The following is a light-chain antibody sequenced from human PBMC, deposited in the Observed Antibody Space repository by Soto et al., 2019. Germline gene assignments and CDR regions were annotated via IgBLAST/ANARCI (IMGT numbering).Light chain of an antibody. Sequence: QSVLTQPPSVSGSPGQSVTISCTGTSSDVGSYNRVSWYQQPPGTAPKLMIYEVSNRPSGVPDRFSGSKSGNTASLTISGLQAEDEADYYCSLYTSSSTFFGTGPRSPS. CDR1: SSDVGSYNR. J-gene: IGLJ1*01. CDR3: SLYTSSSTF. V-gene: IGLV2-18*01. CDR2: EVS.